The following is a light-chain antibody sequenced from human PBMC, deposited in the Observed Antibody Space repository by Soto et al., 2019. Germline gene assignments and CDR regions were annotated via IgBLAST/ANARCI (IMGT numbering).Light chain of an antibody. J-gene: IGKJ5*01. CDR2: TAS. CDR3: QPRNIYPIT. Sequence: DIQLTQSPSFLSASVGDRVTITCRASQGISSYLAWYQQKPGKAPNLLIHTASTLQSGVPSRFSGSGSGTEFTLKISSLQPEDFEPYYCQPRNIYPITFGQGTRLEIK. V-gene: IGKV1-9*01. CDR1: QGISSY.